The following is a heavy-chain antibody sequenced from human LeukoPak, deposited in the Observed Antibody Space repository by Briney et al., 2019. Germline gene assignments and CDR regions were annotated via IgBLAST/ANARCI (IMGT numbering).Heavy chain of an antibody. V-gene: IGHV1-2*04. J-gene: IGHJ3*02. Sequence: ASVKVSCKASGYTFTGYYMHWVRQAPGQGLEWMGWINPNSGGTNYAQKFQGWVTMTRDTSISTAYMELSRPRSDDTAVYYCARALYSGYAYDAFDIWGQGTMVTVSS. D-gene: IGHD5-12*01. CDR1: GYTFTGYY. CDR3: ARALYSGYAYDAFDI. CDR2: INPNSGGT.